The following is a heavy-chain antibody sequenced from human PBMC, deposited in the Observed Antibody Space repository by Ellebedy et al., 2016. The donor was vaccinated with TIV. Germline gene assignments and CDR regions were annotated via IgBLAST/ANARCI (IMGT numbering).Heavy chain of an antibody. J-gene: IGHJ4*02. CDR3: ARRRGGGERDY. Sequence: GGSLRLSCAASGFNFRSYWMTWVRQAPGKGLEWVANILEDGNEKNYVDSVKGRFTISRDNAQNSLYLQMTNLRDEDTATYYCARRRGGGERDYWGQGTLVAVSS. D-gene: IGHD2-21*01. CDR2: ILEDGNEK. CDR1: GFNFRSYW. V-gene: IGHV3-7*03.